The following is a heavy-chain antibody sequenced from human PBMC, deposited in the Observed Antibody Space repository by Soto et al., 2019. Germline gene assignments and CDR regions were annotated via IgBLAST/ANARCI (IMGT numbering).Heavy chain of an antibody. CDR3: ATTGGGARRGVPERRYYMDV. CDR1: GGSFSGYY. CDR2: INHSGST. V-gene: IGHV4-34*01. D-gene: IGHD2-15*01. Sequence: SETLSLTCAVYGGSFSGYYWSWIRQPPGKGLEWIGEINHSGSTNYNPSLKSRVTMSVDTSKNQFSLKLSSVTAADTAVYYCATTGGGARRGVPERRYYMDVWGKGTTVTVSS. J-gene: IGHJ6*03.